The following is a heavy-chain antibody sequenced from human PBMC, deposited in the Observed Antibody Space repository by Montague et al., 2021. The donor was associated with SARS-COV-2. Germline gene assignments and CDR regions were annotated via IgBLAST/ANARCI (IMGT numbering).Heavy chain of an antibody. V-gene: IGHV3-74*01. Sequence: SLRLSCAVSGFTFSRYWMPWVRQAPGRGLVWVSRISSDGSDIIYADSVKGRFTISRDNARNTLYLQMNSLRAEDTAVYYCARDVTAPGPTTFDYWGQGTLVTVSS. CDR1: GFTFSRYW. CDR3: ARDVTAPGPTTFDY. J-gene: IGHJ4*02. CDR2: ISSDGSDI. D-gene: IGHD1-26*01.